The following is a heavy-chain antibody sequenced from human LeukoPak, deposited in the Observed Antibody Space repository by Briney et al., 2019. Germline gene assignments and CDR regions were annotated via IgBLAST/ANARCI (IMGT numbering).Heavy chain of an antibody. J-gene: IGHJ4*02. D-gene: IGHD3-22*01. CDR3: ARYSSGYYPGFDY. Sequence: PGGSLRLSCAGSGFTFSDYWMSWVRQAPGKGLEWVANIKRDGSEKYYADSVKGRFTISRDNGKNSLYLQMNSLRAEDTAVYYCARYSSGYYPGFDYWGQGTLVTVSS. CDR2: IKRDGSEK. CDR1: GFTFSDYW. V-gene: IGHV3-7*01.